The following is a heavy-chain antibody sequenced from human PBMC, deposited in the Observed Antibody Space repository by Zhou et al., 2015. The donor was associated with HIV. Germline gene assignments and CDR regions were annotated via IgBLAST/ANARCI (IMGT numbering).Heavy chain of an antibody. D-gene: IGHD3-10*01. Sequence: QVQLVQSGAEVKKPGASVKVSCKASGYTFTSYDINWVRQATGQGLEWVGWVNPNSANTGYAQKFQGRVTMTRNTSITTAYMELSSLRSEDTAVYYCARVLIEAGMDWFDPWGQGTLVTVSS. J-gene: IGHJ5*02. CDR3: ARVLIEAGMDWFDP. CDR1: GYTFTSYD. CDR2: VNPNSANT. V-gene: IGHV1-8*01.